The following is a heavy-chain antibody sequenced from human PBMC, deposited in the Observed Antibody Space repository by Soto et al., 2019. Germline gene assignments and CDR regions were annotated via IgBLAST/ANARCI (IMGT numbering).Heavy chain of an antibody. V-gene: IGHV1-18*01. CDR3: TRGGTPIVC. CDR1: GYTFTNFG. Sequence: QVQLVQSGAEVKKPGASVKVSCKASGYTFTNFGISWVRQAPGQGLEWMGWISAYNGNTNYAQKFQGRVTMTTDTPTSTAYMEVRSLTIAASAVYDCTRGGTPIVCWGQGTLVTFAS. CDR2: ISAYNGNT. J-gene: IGHJ4*02. D-gene: IGHD3-16*01.